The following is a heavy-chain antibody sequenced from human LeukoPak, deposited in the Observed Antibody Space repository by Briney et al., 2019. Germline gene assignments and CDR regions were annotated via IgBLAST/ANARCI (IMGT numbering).Heavy chain of an antibody. CDR3: VRRSDGNFDY. CDR2: VYPDDSDT. V-gene: IGHV5-51*01. CDR1: GYSLTNFW. J-gene: IGHJ4*02. Sequence: GESLKISCKSSGYSLTNFWIGWVRQMPGKGLEWMGIVYPDDSDTRYSPSFQGQVSISADKSISTAYLQWTSLKASDTAIYYCVRRSDGNFDYWGQGTLVTVSS. D-gene: IGHD1-14*01.